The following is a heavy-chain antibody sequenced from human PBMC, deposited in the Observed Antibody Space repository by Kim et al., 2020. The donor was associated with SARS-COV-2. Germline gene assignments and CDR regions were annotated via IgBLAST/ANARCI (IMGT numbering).Heavy chain of an antibody. J-gene: IGHJ6*02. D-gene: IGHD6-13*01. Sequence: GSLRLSCAASGFTFSSYSMNWVRQAPGKGLEWVSSISSSSSYIYYADSVKGRFTISRDNAKNSLYLQMNSLRAEDTAVYYCARDAVAAAGTSYYYYGMDVWGQGTTVTVSS. CDR2: ISSSSSYI. V-gene: IGHV3-21*01. CDR1: GFTFSSYS. CDR3: ARDAVAAAGTSYYYYGMDV.